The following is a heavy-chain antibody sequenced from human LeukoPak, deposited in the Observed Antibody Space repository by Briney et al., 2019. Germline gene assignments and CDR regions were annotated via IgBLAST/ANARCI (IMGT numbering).Heavy chain of an antibody. V-gene: IGHV4-28*01. D-gene: IGHD3-10*01. Sequence: SETLSLTCAVSGYSISSSNWWGWIRQPPGKGLEWIGYIYYSGSTYYNPSLKSRVTISVDTSKNQFSLKLSSVTAADTAVYYCARRGGYYGSGSYPLWGQGTLVTVSS. CDR3: ARRGGYYGSGSYPL. CDR2: IYYSGST. CDR1: GYSISSSNW. J-gene: IGHJ4*02.